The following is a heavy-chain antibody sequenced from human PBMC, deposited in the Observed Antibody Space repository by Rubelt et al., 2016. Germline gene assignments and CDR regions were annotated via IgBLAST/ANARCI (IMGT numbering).Heavy chain of an antibody. Sequence: QVQLQESGPGLVKPSETLSLTCTVSGGSINHYYWSWIRQPPGKGLECVGYIYYTGGTNYSPSLKSRVTISIDTSKNQFSLKLNFVTAADTAVYYCARKNNWDAYFDSLRQGARVTGSS. CDR2: IYYTGGT. CDR1: GGSINHYY. J-gene: IGHJ4*02. V-gene: IGHV4-59*12. CDR3: ARKNNWDAYFDS. D-gene: IGHD1-20*01.